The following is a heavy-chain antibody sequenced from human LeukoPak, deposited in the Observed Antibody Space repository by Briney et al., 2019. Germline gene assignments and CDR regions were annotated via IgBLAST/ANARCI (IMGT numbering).Heavy chain of an antibody. CDR2: IYSSGRA. D-gene: IGHD2-8*02. J-gene: IGHJ5*02. Sequence: PSETLSLTCTVSGGSMSSYYWSWIRQPPGRGLEWIGFIYSSGRASYNPSLKSRVTISIDTSKNQFSLKLSSVTAADTAVYYCARHPIQRYCTGGLCYYDRPYNRFDPWGQGTLVTVSS. CDR1: GGSMSSYY. CDR3: ARHPIQRYCTGGLCYYDRPYNRFDP. V-gene: IGHV4-59*08.